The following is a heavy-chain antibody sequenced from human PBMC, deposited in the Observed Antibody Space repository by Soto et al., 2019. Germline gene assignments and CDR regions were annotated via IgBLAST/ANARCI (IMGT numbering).Heavy chain of an antibody. Sequence: QVQLVQSGAEVKKPGSSVKVSCKASGGTFSSAAISWVRQAPGQGLEWMGGIIPIFGTANYAQKFQGRVTITADKSSSTAFMELSSLKSEDTAVYYCARDRLLCGFDIWGQGTMVTVSS. D-gene: IGHD2-21*01. V-gene: IGHV1-69*06. CDR2: IIPIFGTA. J-gene: IGHJ3*02. CDR1: GGTFSSAA. CDR3: ARDRLLCGFDI.